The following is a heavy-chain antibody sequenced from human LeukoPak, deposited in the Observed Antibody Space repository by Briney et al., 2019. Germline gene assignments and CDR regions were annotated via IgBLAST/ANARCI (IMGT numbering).Heavy chain of an antibody. CDR2: IIPIFGTA. Sequence: AASAKVSCKASGGTFSSYAISWVRQAPGQGLEWMGGIIPIFGTANYAQKFQGRVTITADESTSTAYMELSSLRSEDTAVYYCASARYYYGSGSYRRWFDPWGQGTLVTVSS. CDR3: ASARYYYGSGSYRRWFDP. CDR1: GGTFSSYA. D-gene: IGHD3-10*01. J-gene: IGHJ5*02. V-gene: IGHV1-69*13.